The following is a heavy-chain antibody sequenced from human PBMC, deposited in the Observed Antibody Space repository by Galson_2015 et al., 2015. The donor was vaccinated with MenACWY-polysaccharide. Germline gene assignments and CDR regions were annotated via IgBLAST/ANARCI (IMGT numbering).Heavy chain of an antibody. Sequence: SLRLSCAASGFTFSSYAMSWVRQAPGKGLEWVSSITSSGGGTYYADSVKGRFTISRDNSKNTLSLQMNSLRAEDTAVYYCAKGCSTSGWYFFDSWGQGILVTVSS. J-gene: IGHJ4*02. D-gene: IGHD2-2*01. CDR3: AKGCSTSGWYFFDS. CDR2: ITSSGGGT. CDR1: GFTFSSYA. V-gene: IGHV3-23*01.